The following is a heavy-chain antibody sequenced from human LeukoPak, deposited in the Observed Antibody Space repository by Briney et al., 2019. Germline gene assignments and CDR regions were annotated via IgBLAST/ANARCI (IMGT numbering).Heavy chain of an antibody. V-gene: IGHV1-2*02. J-gene: IGHJ3*02. CDR3: ARDPPIGGADVFDI. CDR1: GYTFTGYY. Sequence: ASLSVSCKAAGYTFTGYYMHWVRQAPGQGLEWMGWINPNSGGTNYAQKFQGRVTMTRDTSISTAYMELSRLTSDDTAVYYCARDPPIGGADVFDIWGQGTMCTLSS. CDR2: INPNSGGT. D-gene: IGHD3-10*01.